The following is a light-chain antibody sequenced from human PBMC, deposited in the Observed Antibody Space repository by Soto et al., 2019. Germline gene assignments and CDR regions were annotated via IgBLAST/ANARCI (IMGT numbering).Light chain of an antibody. CDR2: GNS. V-gene: IGLV1-40*01. J-gene: IGLJ2*01. CDR1: SSNIGAGYD. CDR3: QSYDSSRSVVV. Sequence: QSVLTQPPSVSGAPGQRVTISCTGSSSNIGAGYDVHWYQQLPGTAPKLLIYGNSNRPSGVPDRFSGSKSGTSASLAITGLQAEDEADYYCQSYDSSRSVVVFGGGTKLTV.